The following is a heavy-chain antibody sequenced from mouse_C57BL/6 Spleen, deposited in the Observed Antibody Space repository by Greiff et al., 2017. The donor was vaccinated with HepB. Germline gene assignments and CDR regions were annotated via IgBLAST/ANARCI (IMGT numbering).Heavy chain of an antibody. CDR3: TRGGYNRYYYAMDY. CDR2: IYPGSGST. D-gene: IGHD2-2*01. Sequence: QVQLQQPGAELVKPGASVKMSCKASGYTFTSYWITWVKQRPGQGLEWIGDIYPGSGSTNYNEKFKSKATLTVDTSSSTAYMPLRSLTSEDSAVYYCTRGGYNRYYYAMDYWGQGTSVTVSS. CDR1: GYTFTSYW. J-gene: IGHJ4*01. V-gene: IGHV1-55*01.